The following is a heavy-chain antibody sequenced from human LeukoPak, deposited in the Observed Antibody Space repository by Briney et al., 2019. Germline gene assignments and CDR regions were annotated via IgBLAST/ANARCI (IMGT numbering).Heavy chain of an antibody. CDR1: GGSTSRHY. V-gene: IGHV4-59*11. CDR2: IYNSGST. Sequence: SETLSLTCTLSGGSTSRHYWSWIRQSPGKGLEWIGCIYNSGSTRYNPSLKSRVTISEDTSRNQFSLRLNSVTAADTAVYFCARASAGAIFYYGMDVWGQGTTVTVSS. CDR3: ARASAGAIFYYGMDV. J-gene: IGHJ6*02. D-gene: IGHD3-3*01.